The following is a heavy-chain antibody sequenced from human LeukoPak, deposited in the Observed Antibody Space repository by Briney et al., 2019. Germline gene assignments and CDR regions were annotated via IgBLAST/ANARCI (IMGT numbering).Heavy chain of an antibody. D-gene: IGHD3-10*02. CDR3: AELGITMIGGV. J-gene: IGHJ6*04. CDR1: GFTLSSNE. Sequence: GGSLRLSCTVSGFTLSSNEMSWIRQAPGKGLEWVSSIDYSGGSSYYADSVKGRFTISRDNAKNSLYLQMNSLRAEDTAVYYCAELGITMIGGVWGKGTTVTISS. V-gene: IGHV3-48*03. CDR2: IDYSGGSS.